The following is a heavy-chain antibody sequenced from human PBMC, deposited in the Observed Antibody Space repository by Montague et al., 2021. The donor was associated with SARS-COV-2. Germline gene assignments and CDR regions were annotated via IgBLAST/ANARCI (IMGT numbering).Heavy chain of an antibody. V-gene: IGHV4-61*01. J-gene: IGHJ4*02. CDR3: ARAANILSGFYNHPFEY. CDR1: GGSVISDTYF. Sequence: SETLSLTCTVSGGSVISDTYFWSWIRQPPGKGLEWIAYIYDSDTTNNNPSFWSRVSMSSDRSENQFSLKLTSVTPADTAVYYCARAANILSGFYNHPFEYWGQGILVTVSS. CDR2: IYDSDTT. D-gene: IGHD3-9*01.